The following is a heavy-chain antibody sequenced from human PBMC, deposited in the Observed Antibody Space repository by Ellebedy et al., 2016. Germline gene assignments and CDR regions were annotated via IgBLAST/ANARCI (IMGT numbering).Heavy chain of an antibody. D-gene: IGHD5-18*01. CDR2: LKSKTDGGAA. V-gene: IGHV3-15*01. CDR3: TTVYRYNYDSV. Sequence: GGSLRLSCVASGFTFSNAWMNWVRQAPGKGLEWVGRLKSKTDGGAADYAAPVKRRFTISRDDSKNTLYLQMNSLKTEDTAVYFCTTVYRYNYDSVWGQGTLVTASS. J-gene: IGHJ4*02. CDR1: GFTFSNAW.